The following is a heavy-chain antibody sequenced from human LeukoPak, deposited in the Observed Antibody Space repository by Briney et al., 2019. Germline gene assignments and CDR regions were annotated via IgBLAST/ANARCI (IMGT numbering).Heavy chain of an antibody. CDR2: INSDGSST. Sequence: PGGSLRLSCAASGFTFNNYWMHWVRQAPGKGLVRVSRINSDGSSTSHADSVKGRFTISRDNAKNTLYLQMNSLRAEDTAVYYCARGPMGKGYFDYWGQGTLVTVSS. J-gene: IGHJ4*02. V-gene: IGHV3-74*01. D-gene: IGHD3-10*01. CDR1: GFTFNNYW. CDR3: ARGPMGKGYFDY.